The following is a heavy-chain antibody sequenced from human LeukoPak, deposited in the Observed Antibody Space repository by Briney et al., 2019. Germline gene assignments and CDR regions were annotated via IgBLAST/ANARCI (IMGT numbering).Heavy chain of an antibody. CDR3: AFEAYGGPTPGNY. CDR2: IIPIFGIA. D-gene: IGHD4-23*01. V-gene: IGHV1-69*04. J-gene: IGHJ4*02. CDR1: GGTFSSYA. Sequence: ASVKVSCKASGGTFSSYAISWVRQAPGQGLEWMGRIIPIFGIANYAQKFQGRVTITAGKSTSTAYMELSSLRSEDTAVYYCAFEAYGGPTPGNYWGQGTLVTVSS.